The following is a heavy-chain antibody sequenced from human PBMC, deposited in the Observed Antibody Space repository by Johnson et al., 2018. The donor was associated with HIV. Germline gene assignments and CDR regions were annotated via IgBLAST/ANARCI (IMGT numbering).Heavy chain of an antibody. D-gene: IGHD1-26*01. V-gene: IGHV3-23*01. CDR2: ISGSGGST. Sequence: EVLLLESGGGLVQPGGSLRLSCAASGFTFSSYAMSWVRQAPGKGLAWVSAISGSGGSTYYADSVKGRFTISRDSSKNTLYLQMNSLRAEDTAVYYCARVGADAFDIWGQGTMVTVSS. CDR1: GFTFSSYA. J-gene: IGHJ3*02. CDR3: ARVGADAFDI.